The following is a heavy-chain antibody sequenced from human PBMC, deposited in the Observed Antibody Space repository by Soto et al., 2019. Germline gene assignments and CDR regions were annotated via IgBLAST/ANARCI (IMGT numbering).Heavy chain of an antibody. J-gene: IGHJ4*02. V-gene: IGHV1-69*01. CDR1: GGTFSSYA. D-gene: IGHD3-22*01. CDR3: ARDRDSNGYQQKSKSFDY. CDR2: IIPIFGTA. Sequence: QVQLVQSGAEVKKPGSSVKVSCKASGGTFSSYAISWVRQAPGQGLEWMGGIIPIFGTANYAQKFQGRVTITADESTSKAYMELSSLRSEDTAVYYCARDRDSNGYQQKSKSFDYWGQGTLVTVSS.